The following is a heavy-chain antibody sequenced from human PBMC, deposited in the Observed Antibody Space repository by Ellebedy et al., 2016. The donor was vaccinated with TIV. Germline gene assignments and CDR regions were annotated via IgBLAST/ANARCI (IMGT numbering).Heavy chain of an antibody. Sequence: GESLKISCAASGFTFSSYWMHWVHQAPGKGLVWVSRIHSDGSITTYADSVKGRFTISRDNAKNTLFLEMNSLRADDTAVYYCARLAATAGTPPVDYWGQGTLVTVSS. CDR3: ARLAATAGTPPVDY. CDR2: IHSDGSIT. V-gene: IGHV3-74*01. J-gene: IGHJ4*02. D-gene: IGHD6-13*01. CDR1: GFTFSSYW.